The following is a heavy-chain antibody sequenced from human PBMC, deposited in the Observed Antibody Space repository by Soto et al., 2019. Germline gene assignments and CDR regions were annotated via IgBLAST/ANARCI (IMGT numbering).Heavy chain of an antibody. CDR1: DFTLSSYT. CDR3: GRVSVVYGNLRWVDL. D-gene: IGHD2-15*01. J-gene: IGHJ5*02. V-gene: IGHV3-21*01. Sequence: EVQLVESGGGLVKPGGSLRLSCGATDFTLSSYTIHWFRQAPGKGLEWVAIISFSGSHIDYADSVKGRFTVSRDNAKDSVYLQMNSLRVEDTAVSNCGRVSVVYGNLRWVDLWGQGTHVTVSS. CDR2: ISFSGSHI.